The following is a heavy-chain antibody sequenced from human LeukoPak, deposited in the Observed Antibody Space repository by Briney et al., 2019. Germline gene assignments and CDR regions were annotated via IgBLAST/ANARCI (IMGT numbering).Heavy chain of an antibody. V-gene: IGHV4-39*01. D-gene: IGHD4-17*01. Sequence: SETLSLTYTVSGGSISSSSYYWGWIRQPPGKGLEWIGSIYYSGSTYYNPSLKSRVTISVDTSKNQFSLKLSSVTAADTAVYYCARRPVTTRGTNWFDPWGQGTLVTVSS. CDR1: GGSISSSSYY. CDR3: ARRPVTTRGTNWFDP. CDR2: IYYSGST. J-gene: IGHJ5*02.